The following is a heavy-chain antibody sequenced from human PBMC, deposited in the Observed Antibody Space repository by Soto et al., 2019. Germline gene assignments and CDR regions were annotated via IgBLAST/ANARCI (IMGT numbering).Heavy chain of an antibody. V-gene: IGHV4-31*03. CDR2: IYYSGST. D-gene: IGHD2-15*01. J-gene: IGHJ5*02. CDR1: GGSISSGGYY. Sequence: SETLSLTCTVSGGSISSGGYYWSWIRQHPGKGLEWIGYIYYSGSTYYNPSLKSRVTISVDTSKNQFSLKLGSVTAADTAVYYCARVLRYCSGGSCSKPDWFDPWGQGTLVTVSS. CDR3: ARVLRYCSGGSCSKPDWFDP.